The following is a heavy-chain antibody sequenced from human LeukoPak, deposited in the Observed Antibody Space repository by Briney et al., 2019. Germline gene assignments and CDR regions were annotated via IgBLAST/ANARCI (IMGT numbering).Heavy chain of an antibody. CDR3: ARDYYGSGSYSSWYFDY. CDR1: GYTFTGYY. D-gene: IGHD3-10*01. Sequence: ASVKVSCKASGYTFTGYYMHWVRQAPGQGLEWMGRINPNSGGTNYAQKFQGRVTMTRDTSISTAYMELSRLRSDDTAVYYCARDYYGSGSYSSWYFDYWGQGTLVTVPS. V-gene: IGHV1-2*06. J-gene: IGHJ4*02. CDR2: INPNSGGT.